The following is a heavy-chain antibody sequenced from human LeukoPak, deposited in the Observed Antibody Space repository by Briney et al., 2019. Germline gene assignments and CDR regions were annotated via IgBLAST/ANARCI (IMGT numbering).Heavy chain of an antibody. D-gene: IGHD3-9*01. J-gene: IGHJ4*02. CDR2: INEDGSVK. CDR1: GFTFTSYW. V-gene: IGHV3-7*01. CDR3: AKDTRDILTGYYNTAFDY. Sequence: GRSLRLSCAASGFTFTSYWMTWVRQAPGKGLEWLTNINEDGSVKHYVDSVKGRFTISRDNSKNTLYLQMGSLRAEDMAVYYCAKDTRDILTGYYNTAFDYWGQGTLVTVSS.